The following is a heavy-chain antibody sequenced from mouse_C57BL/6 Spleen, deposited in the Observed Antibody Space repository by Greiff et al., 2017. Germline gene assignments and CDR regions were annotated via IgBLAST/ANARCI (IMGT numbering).Heavy chain of an antibody. Sequence: EVKLMESGPGLVKPSQSLSLTCSVTGYSITSGYYWNWIRQFPGNILEWMGYISYDGSNNYNPSLNNRISITRDTSKNQFFLKLNSVTTEDTATYYCARAEDGYCFDYWGQGTTLTVSS. V-gene: IGHV3-6*01. J-gene: IGHJ2*01. CDR2: ISYDGSN. CDR1: GYSITSGYY. CDR3: ARAEDGYCFDY. D-gene: IGHD2-3*01.